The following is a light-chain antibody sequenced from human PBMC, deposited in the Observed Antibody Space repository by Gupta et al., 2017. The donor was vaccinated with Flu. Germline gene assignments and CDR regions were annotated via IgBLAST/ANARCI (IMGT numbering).Light chain of an antibody. CDR3: QHYDNLPPS. V-gene: IGKV1-33*01. CDR2: DAS. Sequence: DIQMTQSPSSLSASVGDRVTITCQASQDISSYLSWYQQKPGKAPKLLIYDASNLETGVPSRFSGSGSGTDFTFTISSLQPEDIATYYCQHYDNLPPSFGGGTKVEIK. CDR1: QDISSY. J-gene: IGKJ4*01.